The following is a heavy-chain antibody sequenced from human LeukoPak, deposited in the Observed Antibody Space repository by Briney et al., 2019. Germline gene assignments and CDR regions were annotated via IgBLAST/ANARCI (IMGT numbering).Heavy chain of an antibody. CDR2: FYYSGSI. D-gene: IGHD6-19*01. V-gene: IGHV4-59*08. Sequence: SETLSLTCTVSDGSISSYYWSWIRQPPGKGLEWIGYFYYSGSIKYNPSLKSRATISVDTSKNQFSLKLSSVTAADTAVYYCARPYSSAWYGAFHIWGQGTKVTVSS. J-gene: IGHJ3*02. CDR3: ARPYSSAWYGAFHI. CDR1: DGSISSYY.